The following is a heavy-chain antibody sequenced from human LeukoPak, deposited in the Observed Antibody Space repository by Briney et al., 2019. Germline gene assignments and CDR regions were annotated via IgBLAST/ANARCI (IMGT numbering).Heavy chain of an antibody. J-gene: IGHJ6*03. V-gene: IGHV1-18*01. CDR3: AREIGPLRYMDV. Sequence: ASVKVSCKASGYTFLNFGISWVRQAPGQGPEWMGWISAYNGHTNYAQKLQGRVTMTTDTSTSTAYMKLRSLRSDDTAVYYCAREIGPLRYMDVWGKGTTVTVSS. CDR1: GYTFLNFG. CDR2: ISAYNGHT. D-gene: IGHD3-10*01.